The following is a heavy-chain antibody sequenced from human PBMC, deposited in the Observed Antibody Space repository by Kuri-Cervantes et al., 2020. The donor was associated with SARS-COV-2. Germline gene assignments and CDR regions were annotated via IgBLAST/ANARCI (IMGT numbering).Heavy chain of an antibody. CDR3: ARVPRYYDFWSGSSFDY. V-gene: IGHV1-2*05. Sequence: ASVKVSCKASGYTFTGYYMHWVRQAPGQGLEWMGRINPNSGGTNYAQKFQGRVTMTRDTSISTAYMELSRLRSDDTVVYYCARVPRYYDFWSGSSFDYWGQGTLVTVSS. CDR2: INPNSGGT. CDR1: GYTFTGYY. J-gene: IGHJ4*02. D-gene: IGHD3-3*01.